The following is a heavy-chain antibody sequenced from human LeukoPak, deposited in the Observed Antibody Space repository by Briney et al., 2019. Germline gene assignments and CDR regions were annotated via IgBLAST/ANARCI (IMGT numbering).Heavy chain of an antibody. CDR3: AKDSSLLVLWYGDYFDY. Sequence: GGSLRLSCAASGFTFSSYAMSWVRQAPGKGLEWVSAISGSGHSTDYADSVKGRFTISRDNSKNTLYLEMNSLRVEDTAVYYCAKDSSLLVLWYGDYFDYWGQGTLVTVSS. CDR1: GFTFSSYA. V-gene: IGHV3-23*01. CDR2: ISGSGHST. J-gene: IGHJ4*02. D-gene: IGHD2-2*01.